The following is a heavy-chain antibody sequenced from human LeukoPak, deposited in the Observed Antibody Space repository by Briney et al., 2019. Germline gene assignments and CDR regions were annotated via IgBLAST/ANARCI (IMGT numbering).Heavy chain of an antibody. CDR3: ARGYTVTTFTY. J-gene: IGHJ4*02. CDR1: GGSFSGYY. D-gene: IGHD4-17*01. V-gene: IGHV4-34*01. CDR2: INHSGST. Sequence: SETLSLTCAVYGGSFSGYYWSWIRQPPGKGXXXIGEINHSGSTNYNPSLKSRVTISVDTSKNQFSLKLSSVTAADTAVYYCARGYTVTTFTYWGQGTLVTVSS.